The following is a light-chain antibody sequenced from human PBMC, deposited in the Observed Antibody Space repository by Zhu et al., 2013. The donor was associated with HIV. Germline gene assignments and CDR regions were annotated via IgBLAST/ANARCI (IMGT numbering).Light chain of an antibody. CDR3: ASWDGSLNGWV. V-gene: IGLV1-44*01. CDR1: SSNVGTNS. J-gene: IGLJ3*02. CDR2: SDD. Sequence: QSVVTQPSSVSGTPGQRVTISCSGSSSNVGTNSVNWYQHIPGTAPKLLIYSDDQRPSGAPDRFSGSRSGTSASLAISGLQSEDECHYYCASWDGSLNGWVFGGGTKLTVL.